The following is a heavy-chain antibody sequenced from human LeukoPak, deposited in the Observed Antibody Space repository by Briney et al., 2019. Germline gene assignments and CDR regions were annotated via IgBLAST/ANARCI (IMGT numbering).Heavy chain of an antibody. CDR3: ARGGYYDSSGYSDY. D-gene: IGHD3-22*01. CDR1: GFTFSSYW. Sequence: GGSLRLSCAASGFTFSSYWMYWVRQAPGKGLMWVSRTNSDGSSITYADSVKGRFTISRDNAKNTLYLQMNSLRAEDTAVYYCARGGYYDSSGYSDYWGQGTLVTVSS. CDR2: TNSDGSSI. J-gene: IGHJ4*02. V-gene: IGHV3-74*01.